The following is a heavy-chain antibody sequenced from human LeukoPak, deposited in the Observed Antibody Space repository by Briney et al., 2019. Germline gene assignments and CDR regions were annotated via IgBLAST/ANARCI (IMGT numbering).Heavy chain of an antibody. J-gene: IGHJ5*02. D-gene: IGHD3-10*01. CDR2: IKSKTDGWTT. Sequence: PGGSLRLSCAASGFTFSNAWMSWVRQAPGKGLEWVGRIKSKTDGWTTDYAAPVKGRFTISRDDSKNTLYLQMNSLKPEDTAVYYCTTTYGSGSYFWSPKTWFDPWGQGTLVTVSS. CDR1: GFTFSNAW. CDR3: TTTYGSGSYFWSPKTWFDP. V-gene: IGHV3-15*01.